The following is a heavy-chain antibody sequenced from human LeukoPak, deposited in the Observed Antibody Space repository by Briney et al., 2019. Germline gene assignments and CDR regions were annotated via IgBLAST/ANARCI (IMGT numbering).Heavy chain of an antibody. Sequence: TGGSLRLSCAASGFTFSYAWMSWVRQAPGKGLEWVSAISGSGGSTYYADSVKGRFTISRDNSKNTLYLQMNSLRAEDTAVYYCAKDPHNWNDVDAFDIWGQGTMVTVSS. V-gene: IGHV3-23*01. CDR3: AKDPHNWNDVDAFDI. CDR1: GFTFSYAW. D-gene: IGHD1-1*01. CDR2: ISGSGGST. J-gene: IGHJ3*02.